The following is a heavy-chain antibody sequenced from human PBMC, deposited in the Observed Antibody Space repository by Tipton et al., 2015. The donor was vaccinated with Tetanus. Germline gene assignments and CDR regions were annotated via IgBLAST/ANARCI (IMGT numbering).Heavy chain of an antibody. Sequence: VQLVQSGAEVKEPGESLKISCKGSGYVFTMYWIAWVRQMPGKGLEWMGLIYPGNSDTRYSPSFQGQVTISADKSISTAYLQWNSLGASDTAVYYCARHLGGLRGRLPGANWGQGTLVTVSS. D-gene: IGHD3-16*01. J-gene: IGHJ4*02. V-gene: IGHV5-51*01. CDR2: IYPGNSDT. CDR1: GYVFTMYW. CDR3: ARHLGGLRGRLPGAN.